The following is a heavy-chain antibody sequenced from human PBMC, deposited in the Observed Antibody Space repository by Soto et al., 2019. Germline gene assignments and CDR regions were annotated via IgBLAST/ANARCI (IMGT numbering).Heavy chain of an antibody. Sequence: ASVKVSCKASGYTFTSSGISWVRQAPGQRLEWIGWIVVGSGNTNYAQKLQERVTITRDMSTSTAYMELSSLRSEDTAVYYCAADSGSGRKIAAFDIWGQGTMVTVSS. CDR2: IVVGSGNT. CDR1: GYTFTSSG. D-gene: IGHD6-19*01. CDR3: AADSGSGRKIAAFDI. J-gene: IGHJ3*02. V-gene: IGHV1-58*02.